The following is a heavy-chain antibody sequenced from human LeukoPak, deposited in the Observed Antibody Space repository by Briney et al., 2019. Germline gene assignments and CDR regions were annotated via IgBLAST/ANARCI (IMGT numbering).Heavy chain of an antibody. CDR1: GFAFSNTG. CDR2: ISPTGEGI. D-gene: IGHD3-10*01. V-gene: IGHV3-23*01. CDR3: AKDGEVTRYFDY. Sequence: GGSLRLSCATSGFAFSNTGMTWVRQAPDRGLEWVSTISPTGEGIHYADSVKGRFTISRDNSKNTLYLQMNSLRAEDTAVYYCAKDGEVTRYFDYWGQGTLVTVSS. J-gene: IGHJ4*02.